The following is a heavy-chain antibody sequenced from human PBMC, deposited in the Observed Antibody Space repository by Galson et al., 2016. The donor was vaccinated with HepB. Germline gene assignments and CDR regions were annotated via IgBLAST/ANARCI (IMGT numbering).Heavy chain of an antibody. CDR3: ARDREFPLIRGSYYWGMDV. J-gene: IGHJ3*01. CDR1: GYTFTRHG. Sequence: SVKVSCKASGYTFTRHGISWFRQAPGQGLEWMGWVNGDTGETNYEQSLQGRLTMTTDRYTDTVYMELRSLRSDDTAVYFCARDREFPLIRGSYYWGMDVWGQGTMVTVSS. CDR2: VNGDTGET. V-gene: IGHV1-18*01. D-gene: IGHD2/OR15-2a*01.